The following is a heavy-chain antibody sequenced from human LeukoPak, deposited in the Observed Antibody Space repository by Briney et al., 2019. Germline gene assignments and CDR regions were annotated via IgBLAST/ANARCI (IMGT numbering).Heavy chain of an antibody. D-gene: IGHD6-13*01. CDR2: IYYRGST. J-gene: IGHJ5*02. V-gene: IGHV4-59*11. CDR1: GGSISSHY. CDR3: ARANSSSWYRRFWFDP. Sequence: SETLSLTCTVSGGSISSHYWSRIRQPPGKGLEWIGYIYYRGSTNYNPSLKSRVTISVDTSKNQFSLKLSSVTAADTAVYYCARANSSSWYRRFWFDPWGQGTLVTVSS.